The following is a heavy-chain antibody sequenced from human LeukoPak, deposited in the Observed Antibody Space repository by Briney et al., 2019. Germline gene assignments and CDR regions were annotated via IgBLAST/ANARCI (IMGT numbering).Heavy chain of an antibody. Sequence: VGSLRLSCAASGFTVSTNYMSWVRQAPGKGLEWVSVMYSGGRTYYADSVKGRFTISRDNSKNPLYLQMNSLRAEDTAVYYCARESNSGYYLSYWGQGTLVTVSS. CDR2: MYSGGRT. V-gene: IGHV3-66*01. CDR3: ARESNSGYYLSY. D-gene: IGHD3-22*01. J-gene: IGHJ4*02. CDR1: GFTVSTNY.